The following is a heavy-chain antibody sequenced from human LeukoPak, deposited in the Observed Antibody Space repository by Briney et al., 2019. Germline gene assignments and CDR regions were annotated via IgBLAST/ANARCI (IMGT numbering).Heavy chain of an antibody. J-gene: IGHJ5*02. CDR1: GGSFSGYY. V-gene: IGHV4-34*01. CDR3: ARGVNKQWLVRGNWFDP. Sequence: PSETLSLTCAVYGGSFSGYYWSWLRQPPGKGLEWIGEINHSGSTNYNPSLKSRVTISVDTSKNQFSLKLSSVTAADTAVYYCARGVNKQWLVRGNWFDPWGQGTLVTVSS. D-gene: IGHD6-19*01. CDR2: INHSGST.